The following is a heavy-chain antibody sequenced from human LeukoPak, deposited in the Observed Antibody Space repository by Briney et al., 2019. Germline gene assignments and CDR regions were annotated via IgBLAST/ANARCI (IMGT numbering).Heavy chain of an antibody. J-gene: IGHJ4*02. D-gene: IGHD3-16*01. CDR3: ARWGASDY. CDR2: INPGGGST. V-gene: IGHV1-46*01. CDR1: GYTFSSYH. Sequence: ASVTVSCKASGYTFSSYHIHWVRQAPGQGLEWMGIINPGGGSTNYAQKFQGRVTMTRDTASSTVYMELSSLRSEDTAVYYCARWGASDYWGQGTLVTVSS.